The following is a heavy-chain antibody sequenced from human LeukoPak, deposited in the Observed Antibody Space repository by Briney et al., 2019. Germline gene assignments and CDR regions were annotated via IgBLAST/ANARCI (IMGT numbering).Heavy chain of an antibody. CDR1: GGSISSSSYY. J-gene: IGHJ6*02. Sequence: AETLSLTCTVSGGSISSSSYYWGWIPQPPGKGLEWIGSIYYSGSTNYTPSLKRRVTISVDTSKNQFSLKLSSVTAADTAVYYCARERRLWSGGYYGMDVWGQGTTVTVSS. CDR3: ARERRLWSGGYYGMDV. V-gene: IGHV4-39*07. D-gene: IGHD3-3*01. CDR2: IYYSGST.